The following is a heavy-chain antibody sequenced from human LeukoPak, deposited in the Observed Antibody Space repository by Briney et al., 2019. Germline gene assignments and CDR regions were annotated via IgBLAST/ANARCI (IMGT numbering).Heavy chain of an antibody. CDR3: ARGVTTYDY. V-gene: IGHV4-59*01. Sequence: SETLSLTCTVSGGSLSSYYWSWIRQPPGKGLEWIGYIYYSGSTNYNPSLKSRVTISVDTSKNQFSLKLSSVTAADTAVYYCARGVTTYDYWGQGTLVTVSS. D-gene: IGHD4-11*01. CDR2: IYYSGST. CDR1: GGSLSSYY. J-gene: IGHJ4*02.